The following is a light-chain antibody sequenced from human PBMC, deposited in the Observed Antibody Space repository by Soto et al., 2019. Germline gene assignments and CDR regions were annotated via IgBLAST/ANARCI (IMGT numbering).Light chain of an antibody. CDR1: QSIGSW. J-gene: IGKJ1*01. V-gene: IGKV1-5*03. Sequence: DIQMTQSPSTLSASVGDRVTITCRASQSIGSWLAWFQQKPGKAPKVLIYKASSLESGVPSRFSGSGSGTEFTLTISSLQPDDFATYYCQQYNSYSSFGQGTKWIS. CDR2: KAS. CDR3: QQYNSYSS.